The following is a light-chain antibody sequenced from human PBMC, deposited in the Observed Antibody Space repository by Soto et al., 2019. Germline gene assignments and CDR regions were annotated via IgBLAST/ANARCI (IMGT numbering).Light chain of an antibody. V-gene: IGLV2-23*02. CDR3: CSYAGTYVV. CDR2: GVS. J-gene: IGLJ2*01. CDR1: SSDVGNYNL. Sequence: QSVLTQPASVSGSPGQSITISCTGTSSDVGNYNLVSWYQQHPGKAPKLVIYGVSKRPSGVSNHFSGSKSGNTASLTISGLQAEDEADYYCCSYAGTYVVFGGGTQLTVL.